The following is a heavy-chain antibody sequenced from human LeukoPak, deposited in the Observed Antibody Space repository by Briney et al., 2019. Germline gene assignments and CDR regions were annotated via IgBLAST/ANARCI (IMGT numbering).Heavy chain of an antibody. V-gene: IGHV4-59*01. CDR2: ISYTGTT. CDR3: ARVTTGTIDH. CDR1: GGSISSFY. D-gene: IGHD1-1*01. J-gene: IGHJ4*02. Sequence: SETLSLTCTVSGGSISSFYWGWIRQPPGKGLEWIGYISYTGTTNYIPSFRSRVTISVDPSKNQFSLKLSSVTAADTAVYYCARVTTGTIDHWGQGTLVTVSS.